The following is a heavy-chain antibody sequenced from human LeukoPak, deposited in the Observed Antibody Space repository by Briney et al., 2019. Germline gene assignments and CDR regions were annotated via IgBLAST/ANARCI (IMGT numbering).Heavy chain of an antibody. CDR2: LKSKTDGGTT. J-gene: IGHJ4*02. V-gene: IGHV3-15*01. Sequence: PGGSLRLSCAASGFTFSNAWMSWVRQAPGKGLEWGGRLKSKTDGGTTDYAAPVKGRFTISRDDSKNTLYLQMNSLKTEDTAVYFCTTDSSSVSGVDYWGQGTLVTVSS. D-gene: IGHD3-10*01. CDR3: TTDSSSVSGVDY. CDR1: GFTFSNAW.